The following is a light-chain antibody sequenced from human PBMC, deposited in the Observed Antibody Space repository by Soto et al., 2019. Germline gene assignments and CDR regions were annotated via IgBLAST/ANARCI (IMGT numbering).Light chain of an antibody. Sequence: IQLTQSPSSLSASVGDRVTITCRASQAIRSALGWYQQKPGKVPKLLIYAASTLQSGVPSRFSGSRSGTDFTLTIHTLQPEDRAVYYCQQYERWPYTFGQGTKLEI. CDR1: QAIRSA. V-gene: IGKV1-6*01. CDR3: QQYERWPYT. CDR2: AAS. J-gene: IGKJ2*01.